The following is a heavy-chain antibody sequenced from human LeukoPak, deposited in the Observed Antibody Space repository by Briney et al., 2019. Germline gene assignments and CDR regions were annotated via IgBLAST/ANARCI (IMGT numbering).Heavy chain of an antibody. J-gene: IGHJ2*01. CDR3: ARNGRTVRVNWYFDL. CDR1: GGSISSSSYY. CDR2: IYYSGST. Sequence: SETLSLTCTVSGGSISSSSYYWGWIRQPPGKGLEWIGSIYYSGSTYYNPSLKSRVTISVDTSKNQFSLKLSSVTAADTAVYYWARNGRTVRVNWYFDLWGRGTLVTVSS. V-gene: IGHV4-39*01. D-gene: IGHD3-10*01.